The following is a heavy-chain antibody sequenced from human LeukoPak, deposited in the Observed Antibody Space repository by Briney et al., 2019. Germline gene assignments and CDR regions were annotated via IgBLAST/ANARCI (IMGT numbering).Heavy chain of an antibody. CDR2: INPNSGGT. D-gene: IGHD5-18*01. V-gene: IGHV1-2*02. CDR3: AREPYSYGHPFDC. Sequence: GASVKVSCKASGYTFTGYYMHWVRQAPGQGLEWMGWINPNSGGTNYAQKFQGRVTMTRDTSISTSYMELSRLRSDDTAVYYCAREPYSYGHPFDCWGQGTLVTVSS. CDR1: GYTFTGYY. J-gene: IGHJ4*02.